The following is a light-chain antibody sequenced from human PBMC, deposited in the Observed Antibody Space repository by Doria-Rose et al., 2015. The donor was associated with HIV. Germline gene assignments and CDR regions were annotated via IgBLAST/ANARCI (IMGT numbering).Light chain of an antibody. CDR2: AAS. J-gene: IGKJ2*01. CDR3: QQSYSSPRT. V-gene: IGKV1-39*01. CDR1: QSVSTY. Sequence: TQPPSSLSASVGDRVTITCRASQSVSTYLNWYQQKPGKPPKLLIYAASGLQSGVPSRFSGGESGTHFTLTISSLQPEDFATYYCQQSYSSPRTFGQGTRLEVK.